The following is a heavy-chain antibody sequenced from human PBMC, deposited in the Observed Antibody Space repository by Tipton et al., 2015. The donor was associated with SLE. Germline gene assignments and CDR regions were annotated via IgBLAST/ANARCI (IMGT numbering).Heavy chain of an antibody. D-gene: IGHD6-19*01. CDR1: GGSISSGDYY. CDR3: ASGPSGWYYFDY. CDR2: IYTSEST. Sequence: TLSLTCTVSGGSISSGDYYWSWIRQPAGKGLEYIGRIYTSESTNYNPSLKSRVTISVDTSKNQFSLKLSSVTAADTAVYYCASGPSGWYYFDYWGQGTLVTVPS. V-gene: IGHV4-61*02. J-gene: IGHJ4*02.